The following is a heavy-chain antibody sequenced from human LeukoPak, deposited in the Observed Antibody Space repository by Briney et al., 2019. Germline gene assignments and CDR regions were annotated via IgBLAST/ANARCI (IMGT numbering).Heavy chain of an antibody. Sequence: ASVKVSCKASGYTFTSYVMNWVRQAPGQGLEWMGWINPNSGGTNYAQKFQGWVTMTRDTSISTAYLELSRLRSDDTAVYYCARVIAVAGTSSDYYGMDVRGQGTTVTVSS. CDR3: ARVIAVAGTSSDYYGMDV. J-gene: IGHJ6*02. D-gene: IGHD6-19*01. CDR1: GYTFTSYV. CDR2: INPNSGGT. V-gene: IGHV1-2*04.